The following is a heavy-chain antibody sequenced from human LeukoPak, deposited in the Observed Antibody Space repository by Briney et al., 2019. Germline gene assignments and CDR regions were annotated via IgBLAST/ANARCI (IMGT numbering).Heavy chain of an antibody. Sequence: SVKVSCKASGGTFSSYAISWVRQAPGQGLEWMGGIIPIFGTANYAQKFQGRVTITTDESTSTAYMELCSLRSEDTAVYYCARAGVSSAGSKIYNWFDPWGQGTLVTVSS. CDR2: IIPIFGTA. CDR3: ARAGVSSAGSKIYNWFDP. CDR1: GGTFSSYA. J-gene: IGHJ5*02. D-gene: IGHD6-13*01. V-gene: IGHV1-69*05.